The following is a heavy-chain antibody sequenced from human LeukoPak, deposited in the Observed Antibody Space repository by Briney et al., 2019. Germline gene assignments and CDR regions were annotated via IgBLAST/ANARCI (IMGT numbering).Heavy chain of an antibody. V-gene: IGHV3-20*04. J-gene: IGHJ6*03. CDR2: INWNGGST. CDR1: GFTFDDYG. Sequence: GGSLRLSCAASGFTFDDYGMSWVRQAPGKGLEWVSGINWNGGSTGYADSVKGRFTISRDNAKNSLYLQMNSLRAEDTALYYCARDPGYYDSSGYGNYYYYYMDVWGKGTTVTISS. D-gene: IGHD3-22*01. CDR3: ARDPGYYDSSGYGNYYYYYMDV.